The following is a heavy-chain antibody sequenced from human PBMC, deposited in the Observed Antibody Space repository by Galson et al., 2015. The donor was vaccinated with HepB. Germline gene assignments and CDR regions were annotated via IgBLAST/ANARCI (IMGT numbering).Heavy chain of an antibody. D-gene: IGHD6-19*01. J-gene: IGHJ3*02. CDR1: GFTFDDYA. Sequence: SLRLSCAASGFTFDDYAMHWVRQAPGKGLEWVSGISWNSGSIGYADSVKGRFTISRDNAKNSLYLQMNSLRAEDTALYYCAKDLWEAVAYAFDIWGQGTMVTVSS. V-gene: IGHV3-9*01. CDR3: AKDLWEAVAYAFDI. CDR2: ISWNSGSI.